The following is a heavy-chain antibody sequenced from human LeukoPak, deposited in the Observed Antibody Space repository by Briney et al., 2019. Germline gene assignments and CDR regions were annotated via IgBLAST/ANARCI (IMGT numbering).Heavy chain of an antibody. CDR3: GRVMYVSAPCDY. V-gene: IGHV3-30*04. Sequence: QPGRSLRLSCAASGFTFSGYAMHWVRQAPGKGLEWVALISYDGSNKYYADSVKARFIISRDNSKNTVYLQMKSLRAEDTAVYYCGRVMYVSAPCDYWGQGTLVSVSS. D-gene: IGHD2-8*01. CDR2: ISYDGSNK. CDR1: GFTFSGYA. J-gene: IGHJ4*02.